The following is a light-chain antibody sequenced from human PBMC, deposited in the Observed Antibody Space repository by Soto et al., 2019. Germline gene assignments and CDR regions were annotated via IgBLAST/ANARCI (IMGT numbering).Light chain of an antibody. CDR2: DVS. CDR1: SSDVGGYNY. V-gene: IGLV2-14*01. J-gene: IGLJ1*01. Sequence: QSVLTQPASVSVSPGQSITIFCTGTSSDVGGYNYVSWYQQHPGKAPKLMIYDVSDRPSGVSTRFSGSKSGNTASLTISGLQAEDEADYYCASYTSSDTHVFGTGTKVTVL. CDR3: ASYTSSDTHV.